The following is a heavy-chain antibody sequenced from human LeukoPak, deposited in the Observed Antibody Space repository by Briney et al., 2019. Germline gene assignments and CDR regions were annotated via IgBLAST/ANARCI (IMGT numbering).Heavy chain of an antibody. J-gene: IGHJ5*02. Sequence: SVKVSCKASGGTFSSYAISWVRQAPGQGLEWMGGIIPIFGTANYAQKFQGRVTITADKSTSTAYMALSSLRSEDTAVYYCARGRPTTSIAAAGVNWFDPWGQGTLVTVSS. CDR3: ARGRPTTSIAAAGVNWFDP. CDR1: GGTFSSYA. V-gene: IGHV1-69*06. CDR2: IIPIFGTA. D-gene: IGHD6-13*01.